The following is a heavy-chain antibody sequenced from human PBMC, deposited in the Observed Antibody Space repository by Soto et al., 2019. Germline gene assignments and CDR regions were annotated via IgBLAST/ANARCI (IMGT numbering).Heavy chain of an antibody. J-gene: IGHJ6*02. CDR3: AKDLGSSDSGMDV. CDR1: GFTFSSYA. D-gene: IGHD3-22*01. Sequence: GGSLRLSCAASGFTFSSYAMSWVRLAPGKGLEWASAISGSGGSTYYADSVKGRFTISRDNSKNTLYLQMNSLRAEDTAVYYCAKDLGSSDSGMDVWGQGTTVTVSS. CDR2: ISGSGGST. V-gene: IGHV3-23*01.